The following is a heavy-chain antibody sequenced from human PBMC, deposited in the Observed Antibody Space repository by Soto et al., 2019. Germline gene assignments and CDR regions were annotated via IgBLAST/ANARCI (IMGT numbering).Heavy chain of an antibody. J-gene: IGHJ3*02. CDR3: ARVHPRLRFNAFDI. Sequence: SVKVSCKASGGTFSSYTISWVRQAPGQGLEWMGRIIPILGIANYAQKFQGRVTITADKSTSTAYMELSSLRSEDTAVYYCARVHPRLRFNAFDIWGQGTMVTVSS. CDR1: GGTFSSYT. D-gene: IGHD5-12*01. CDR2: IIPILGIA. V-gene: IGHV1-69*02.